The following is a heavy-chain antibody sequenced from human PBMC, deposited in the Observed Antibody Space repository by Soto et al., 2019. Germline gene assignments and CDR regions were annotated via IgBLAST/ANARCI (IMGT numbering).Heavy chain of an antibody. D-gene: IGHD5-18*01. Sequence: QVHLVESGGGVVQPGRSMTLSCAVSGFIFRHHPMHWVRQAPGNGLQWVAVISYDGNNQYYADSVKGRFTISEDIDTRTLFLRMNSPRPEAAAVYESGRDSVAYSYGWDFDYWGLGTLATVSS. CDR2: ISYDGNNQ. CDR3: GRDSVAYSYGWDFDY. V-gene: IGHV3-30*04. CDR1: GFIFRHHP. J-gene: IGHJ4*02.